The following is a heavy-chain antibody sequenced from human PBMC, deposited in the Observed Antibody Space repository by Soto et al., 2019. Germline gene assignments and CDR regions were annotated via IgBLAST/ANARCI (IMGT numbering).Heavy chain of an antibody. Sequence: PGGSLRLSCAASGFTLNNYWMHWVRQAPGMGLMWVSRINGDATSTSYADSVKGRFTISRDNARNTLYLQMNSLRAEDTALYYCARGDIAAETFFYYYGMDLWGQGTTVTVSS. J-gene: IGHJ6*02. CDR2: INGDATST. D-gene: IGHD6-13*01. CDR3: ARGDIAAETFFYYYGMDL. V-gene: IGHV3-74*01. CDR1: GFTLNNYW.